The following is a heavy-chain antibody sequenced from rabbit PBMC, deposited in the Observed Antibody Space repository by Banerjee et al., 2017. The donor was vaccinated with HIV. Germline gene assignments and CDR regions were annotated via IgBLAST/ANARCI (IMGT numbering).Heavy chain of an antibody. Sequence: QERLVESGGGLVRPEGSLKLSCTASGFSFSSKAVMCWVRQAPGKGLEWIACINVVTGKAVYATWAKGRFTFSKTSSTTVTLQMTSLTAADTATYFCARDLPGVIGWNFGWWGPGTLVTVS. J-gene: IGHJ4*01. CDR2: INVVTGKA. CDR3: ARDLPGVIGWNFGW. V-gene: IGHV1S45*01. D-gene: IGHD4-1*01. CDR1: GFSFSSKAV.